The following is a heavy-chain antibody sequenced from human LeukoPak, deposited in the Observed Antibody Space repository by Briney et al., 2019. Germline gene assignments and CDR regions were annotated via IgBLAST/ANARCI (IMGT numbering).Heavy chain of an antibody. Sequence: ASVKVSCKASGYTFTSYGISWVRQAPGQGLEWMGWISAYNGNTNYAQKFQGRVTMTRDTSTSTVYMELSSLRSEDTAVYYCASSTYYDFWGGYYTRDDYYYYYMDVWGKGTTVTVSS. CDR1: GYTFTSYG. CDR2: ISAYNGNT. D-gene: IGHD3-3*01. V-gene: IGHV1-18*01. CDR3: ASSTYYDFWGGYYTRDDYYYYYMDV. J-gene: IGHJ6*03.